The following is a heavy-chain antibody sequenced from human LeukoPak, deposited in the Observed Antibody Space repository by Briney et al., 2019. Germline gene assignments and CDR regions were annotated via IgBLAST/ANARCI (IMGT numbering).Heavy chain of an antibody. CDR3: TRLPYDSISWYAFDI. V-gene: IGHV4-38-2*01. D-gene: IGHD3-22*01. CDR1: GHSIGSGYY. J-gene: IGHJ3*02. CDR2: TCHSGST. Sequence: PSETLSLTXAVSGHSIGSGYYWGWIRQPPGKGLEWIGSTCHSGSTYYNPSLRSRVTISLDASKRQFFLKLSSVTAADTAVYYCTRLPYDSISWYAFDIWGQGTMVTVSS.